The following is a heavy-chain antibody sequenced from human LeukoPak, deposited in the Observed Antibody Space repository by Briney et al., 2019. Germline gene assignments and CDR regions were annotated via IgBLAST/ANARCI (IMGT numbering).Heavy chain of an antibody. V-gene: IGHV7-4-1*02. D-gene: IGHD2-15*01. CDR1: GYTFTSYA. CDR3: ARDQGMVVAASDY. J-gene: IGHJ4*02. Sequence: EASVKVSCKASGYTFTSYAMNWVRQAPGQGLEWMGWINTNTGNPTYAQGFTGRFVLSLDTSVSTAYLQVSSLRAEDTAVYYCARDQGMVVAASDYWGQGTLVTVSS. CDR2: INTNTGNP.